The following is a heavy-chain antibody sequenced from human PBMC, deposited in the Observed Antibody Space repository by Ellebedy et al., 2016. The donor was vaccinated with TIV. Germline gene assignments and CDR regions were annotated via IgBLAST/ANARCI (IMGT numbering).Heavy chain of an antibody. Sequence: GESLKISCAASGFTFSNHVLHRVRQAPGKGLAWVALVWFDVSLQYYADSVRGRFRITRDNSKNTLFLQMNSLRAEDTAVYYCVREDGAFDIWGQGTMVTVSS. CDR1: GFTFSNHV. D-gene: IGHD1-26*01. CDR3: VREDGAFDI. J-gene: IGHJ3*02. V-gene: IGHV3-33*01. CDR2: VWFDVSLQ.